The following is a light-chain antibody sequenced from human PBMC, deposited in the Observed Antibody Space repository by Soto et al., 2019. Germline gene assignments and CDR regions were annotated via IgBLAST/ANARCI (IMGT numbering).Light chain of an antibody. J-gene: IGLJ1*01. CDR1: SSDVGGYNY. V-gene: IGLV2-8*01. Sequence: QSALTQPPSASGSPGQSVAICCTGTSSDVGGYNYVSWYQQHPGKAPKLMIYEVNKRPSGVPDRFSGSKSGNTASLTVSGLQAEDEADYYCSSYAGSSNVFGTGTKLPVL. CDR2: EVN. CDR3: SSYAGSSNV.